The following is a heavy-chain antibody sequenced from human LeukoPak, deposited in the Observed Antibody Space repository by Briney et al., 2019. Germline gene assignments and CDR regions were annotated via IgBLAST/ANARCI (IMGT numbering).Heavy chain of an antibody. J-gene: IGHJ4*02. CDR2: ISGSGGST. CDR1: GFSFSSYA. CDR3: AKGTSPFDY. Sequence: GGSLRLSCAASGFSFSSYAMSWVRQAPGKGLEWVSLISGSGGSTYYADSVKGRFTISRDNSKNTLYLQMNSLRAEDTAIYYCAKGTSPFDYWGLGTLVTVSS. V-gene: IGHV3-23*01.